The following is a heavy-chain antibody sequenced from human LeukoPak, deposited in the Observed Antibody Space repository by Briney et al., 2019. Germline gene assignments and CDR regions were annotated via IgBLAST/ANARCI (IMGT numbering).Heavy chain of an antibody. CDR2: IYTSGTT. V-gene: IGHV4-61*02. J-gene: IGHJ4*02. Sequence: SETLSLTCTVSGASVNSGNYYWTWIRQPAGKRLEWIGRIYTSGTTNYNPSPKSRVTISIDASKNQFSLRLSSVTAADTAVYYCARQSVAGYFDYWGQGTLVTVSS. CDR1: GASVNSGNYY. CDR3: ARQSVAGYFDY. D-gene: IGHD6-19*01.